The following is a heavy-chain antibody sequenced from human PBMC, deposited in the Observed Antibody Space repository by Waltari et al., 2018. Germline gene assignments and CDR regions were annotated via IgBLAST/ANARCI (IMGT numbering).Heavy chain of an antibody. V-gene: IGHV5-51*01. CDR2: IYPGAPDP. Sequence: EVQLVQSGAEVKKPGESLKISCKGSGYSFTSYWIGWVRQMPGKGLEWMGFIYPGAPDPSYTPSSQGQVPISADKSISPPYLQWSSLKASDTAMYYCARVGSGTLWGGYDAFDIWGQGTMVTVSS. D-gene: IGHD3-10*01. J-gene: IGHJ3*02. CDR3: ARVGSGTLWGGYDAFDI. CDR1: GYSFTSYW.